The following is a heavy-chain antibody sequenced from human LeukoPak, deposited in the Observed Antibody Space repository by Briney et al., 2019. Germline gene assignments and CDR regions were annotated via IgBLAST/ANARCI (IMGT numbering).Heavy chain of an antibody. V-gene: IGHV4-59*11. CDR3: ARGRRYFDWLFRDTKMDY. J-gene: IGHJ4*02. CDR2: IYYSGST. Sequence: SETLSLTCTVSGGSISSHYWSWIRQPPGKGLEWIGYIYYSGSTNYNPSLKSRVTISVDTSKNQFSLKLSSVTAADTAVYYCARGRRYFDWLFRDTKMDYWGQGTLVTVSS. CDR1: GGSISSHY. D-gene: IGHD3-9*01.